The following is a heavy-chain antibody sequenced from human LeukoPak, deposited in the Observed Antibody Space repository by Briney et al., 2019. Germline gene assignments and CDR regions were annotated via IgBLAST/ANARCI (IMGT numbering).Heavy chain of an antibody. CDR1: GFTCSSYG. Sequence: GGSLGLSCAASGFTCSSYGMHWVRQGPGKGLEWVAVISYDGSNKYYADSVKGRFTISRDNSKNTLYLQMNSLRAEDTAVYYCAKAVAVRYFDWSITPSDYWGQGTLVTVSS. J-gene: IGHJ4*02. CDR3: AKAVAVRYFDWSITPSDY. D-gene: IGHD3-9*01. CDR2: ISYDGSNK. V-gene: IGHV3-30*18.